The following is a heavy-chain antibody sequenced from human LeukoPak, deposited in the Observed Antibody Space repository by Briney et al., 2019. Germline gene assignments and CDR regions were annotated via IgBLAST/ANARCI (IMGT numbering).Heavy chain of an antibody. J-gene: IGHJ4*02. D-gene: IGHD3-22*01. CDR2: ISGSGGST. CDR1: GFTFSSYA. Sequence: GGSLRLSCAASGFTFSSYAMSWVRQAPGKGLEWVSAISGSGGSTYYADSVKGRFTISRDNSKNTLNLQMNSLRAEDTAVYYCAKDRNMIVVFYFDYWGQGTLVTVSS. V-gene: IGHV3-23*01. CDR3: AKDRNMIVVFYFDY.